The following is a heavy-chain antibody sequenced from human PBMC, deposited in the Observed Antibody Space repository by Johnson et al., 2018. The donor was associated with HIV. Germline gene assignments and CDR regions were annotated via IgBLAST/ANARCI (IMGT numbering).Heavy chain of an antibody. CDR3: ARDETYRRYWSHAFDI. Sequence: VQLVESGGGLVKPGGSLRLSCAASGFTFSDYYMSWIRQAPGKGLEWVANIKQDGSEKHYLDSVKGRFTISRDNAKNSLYLQMNSLRAEDTAVYYCARDETYRRYWSHAFDIWGQGTMVTVSS. CDR1: GFTFSDYY. CDR2: IKQDGSEK. D-gene: IGHD2-8*02. J-gene: IGHJ3*02. V-gene: IGHV3-7*05.